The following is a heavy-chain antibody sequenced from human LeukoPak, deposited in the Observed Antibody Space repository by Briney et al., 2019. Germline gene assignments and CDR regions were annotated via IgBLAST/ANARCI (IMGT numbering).Heavy chain of an antibody. CDR1: GFTFSSYG. Sequence: GGSLRLSCAASGFTFSSYGMHWVRQAPGKGLEWVAVISYDGSNKYYADSVKGRFTTSRDNSKNTLYLQMNSLRAEDTAVYYCAKDRGDYYDSSGYYPAGFDYWGQGTLVTVSS. V-gene: IGHV3-30*18. CDR3: AKDRGDYYDSSGYYPAGFDY. D-gene: IGHD3-22*01. CDR2: ISYDGSNK. J-gene: IGHJ4*02.